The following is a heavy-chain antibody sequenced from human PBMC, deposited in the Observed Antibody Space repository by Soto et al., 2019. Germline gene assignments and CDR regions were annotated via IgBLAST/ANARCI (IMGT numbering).Heavy chain of an antibody. CDR1: GGTFSSYA. J-gene: IGHJ6*02. CDR3: ARGLTYYYGSGSYYTNEKIYYYYGMDV. Sequence: SVKVSCKASGGTFSSYAISWVRQAPGQGLEWMGGIIPIFGTANYAQKFQGRVTITADESTSTAYMELSSLRSEDTAVYYCARGLTYYYGSGSYYTNEKIYYYYGMDVWGQGTTVTVS. D-gene: IGHD3-10*01. V-gene: IGHV1-69*13. CDR2: IIPIFGTA.